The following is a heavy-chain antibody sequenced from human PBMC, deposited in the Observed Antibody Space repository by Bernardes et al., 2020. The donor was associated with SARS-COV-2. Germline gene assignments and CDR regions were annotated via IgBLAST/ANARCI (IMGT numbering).Heavy chain of an antibody. CDR2: INSDGSST. V-gene: IGHV3-74*01. D-gene: IGHD6-6*01. CDR1: GFTFSTYW. CDR3: ARDPDYSSSDDAFDL. Sequence: GGSLRLSCAASGFTFSTYWMHWVRRVPGKGLVWVSRINSDGSSTTYADSVKGRFTISRDNAQKTLFLQMSSLRVEDTAVYYCARDPDYSSSDDAFDLWGQGTMVTVSS. J-gene: IGHJ3*01.